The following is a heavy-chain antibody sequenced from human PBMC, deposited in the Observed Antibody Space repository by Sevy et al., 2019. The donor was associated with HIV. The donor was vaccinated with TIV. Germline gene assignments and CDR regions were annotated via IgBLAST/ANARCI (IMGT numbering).Heavy chain of an antibody. D-gene: IGHD3-22*01. V-gene: IGHV3-23*01. CDR3: AKDVVGGYYDSSGYSDH. Sequence: GGSLRLSCAASGFTFTEFVMGWVRQSPGKGLEWVSTINSGGGSTYYADSVKGRFTISRDNSKKTLDLQMNSLRAEDTAVYYCAKDVVGGYYDSSGYSDHWGQGTLVTVSS. CDR2: INSGGGST. CDR1: GFTFTEFV. J-gene: IGHJ4*02.